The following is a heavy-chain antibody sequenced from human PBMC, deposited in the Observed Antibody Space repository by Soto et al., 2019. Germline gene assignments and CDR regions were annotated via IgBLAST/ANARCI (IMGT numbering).Heavy chain of an antibody. CDR1: GGSISSYY. CDR2: IYYSGST. D-gene: IGHD3-10*01. V-gene: IGHV4-59*01. Sequence: KPSETLSLTCTVSGGSISSYYWSWIRQPPGKGLEWIGYIYYSGSTNYNPSLKSRVTISVDTSKNQFSLKLSSVTAADTAVYYCAREGRELVIFDIWGQGTMVTVSS. J-gene: IGHJ3*02. CDR3: AREGRELVIFDI.